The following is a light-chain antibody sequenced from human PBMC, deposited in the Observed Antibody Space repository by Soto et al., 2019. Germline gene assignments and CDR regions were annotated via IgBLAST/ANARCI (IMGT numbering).Light chain of an antibody. Sequence: EIVLTQSPGTLSVSPGERATLSCRASQSISSKYLAWYQQKPGQAPSLLIYGASSRATGTPDRFSGSGSGTSFTLTISRLEPEDSAIYYCQQYGSWTFGQGTKVEIK. V-gene: IGKV3-20*01. J-gene: IGKJ1*01. CDR3: QQYGSWT. CDR1: QSISSKY. CDR2: GAS.